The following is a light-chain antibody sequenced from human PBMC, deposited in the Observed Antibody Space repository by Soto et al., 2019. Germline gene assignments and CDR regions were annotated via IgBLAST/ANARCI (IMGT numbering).Light chain of an antibody. J-gene: IGKJ3*01. V-gene: IGKV3-11*01. CDR3: QQRSNWPPTT. CDR2: DAS. CDR1: QSVSSC. Sequence: EIVLTQSPATLSLSPGERATLSCRASQSVSSCLAWYQQKPGQAPRLLIYDASNRATGIPARFSGSGSGTDFTLTISSLEPEDFAVHYCQQRSNWPPTTFGPGTKVDIK.